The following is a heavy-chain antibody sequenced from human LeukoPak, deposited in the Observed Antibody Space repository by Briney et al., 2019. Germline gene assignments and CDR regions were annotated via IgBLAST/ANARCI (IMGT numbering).Heavy chain of an antibody. D-gene: IGHD5-12*01. CDR3: AKDLLAATIDYYFDY. CDR2: VIPSGGST. J-gene: IGHJ4*02. Sequence: QTGGSLRLSCAASGFTFSRADMSWVRQAPGKGLEWVSAVIPSGGSTYYADSVEGRFTISRDNSKNTLYVQMNSLRAEDTAVYYCAKDLLAATIDYYFDYWGQGTLVTVSS. V-gene: IGHV3-23*01. CDR1: GFTFSRAD.